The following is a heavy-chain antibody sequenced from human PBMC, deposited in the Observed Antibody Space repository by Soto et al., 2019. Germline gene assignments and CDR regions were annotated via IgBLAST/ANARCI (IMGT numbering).Heavy chain of an antibody. Sequence: QLQLQASGPGLVKPSETLSLTCTVSGGSISSSIYYWGWIRQPPGKGLEWIGSIYYSGSTYYNPSLESRVTTSVDTSKNQFSLKLSSVTAADTAVYYCAGLYYYGSGPPFDPWGQGTRVTVSS. J-gene: IGHJ5*02. CDR3: AGLYYYGSGPPFDP. CDR2: IYYSGST. CDR1: GGSISSSIYY. V-gene: IGHV4-39*01. D-gene: IGHD3-10*01.